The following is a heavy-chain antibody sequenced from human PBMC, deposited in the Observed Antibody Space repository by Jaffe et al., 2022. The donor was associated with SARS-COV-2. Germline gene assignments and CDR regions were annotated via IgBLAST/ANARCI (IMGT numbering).Heavy chain of an antibody. V-gene: IGHV3-23*01. CDR2: VGGSGSVT. D-gene: IGHD2-2*02. CDR3: AKGCDTLCYRVDH. Sequence: EVQLLESGGGLVEPGGSLKLSCAASGFTFSGYAMSWVRQAPGKGLEWVSGVGGSGSVTYHADSVKGRFTISRDNSKSTLYLQMNSLRAEDTAVYYCAKGCDTLCYRVDHWGHGTLVTVSS. J-gene: IGHJ5*02. CDR1: GFTFSGYA.